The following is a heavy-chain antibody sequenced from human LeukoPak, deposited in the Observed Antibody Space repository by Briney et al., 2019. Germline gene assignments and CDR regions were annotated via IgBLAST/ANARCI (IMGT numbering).Heavy chain of an antibody. D-gene: IGHD2-21*02. V-gene: IGHV3-33*06. Sequence: GGSLRLSCAASGFTFSDYYMSWIRQAPGKGLEWVAVIWYDGSNKYYADSVKGRFTISRDNSKNTLYLQMNSLRAEDTAVYYCAKDSGIVVVTFYFDYWGQGTLVTVSS. J-gene: IGHJ4*02. CDR2: IWYDGSNK. CDR3: AKDSGIVVVTFYFDY. CDR1: GFTFSDYY.